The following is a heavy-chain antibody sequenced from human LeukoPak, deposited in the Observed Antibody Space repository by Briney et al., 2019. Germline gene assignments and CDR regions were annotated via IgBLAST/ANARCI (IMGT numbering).Heavy chain of an antibody. V-gene: IGHV6-1*01. CDR1: GDSVSSSDAS. CDR2: TYYRSKWYN. CDR3: VGASYDSSGYFNFDS. D-gene: IGHD3-22*01. J-gene: IGHJ4*02. Sequence: SQTLSLTCAISGDSVSSSDASWNWIRQSPSRGLEWLGRTYYRSKWYNNYAVSLKSRIIINPATSKNQFTLHLNSVTPEDTAVYSCVGASYDSSGYFNFDSWGQGTLVTVSS.